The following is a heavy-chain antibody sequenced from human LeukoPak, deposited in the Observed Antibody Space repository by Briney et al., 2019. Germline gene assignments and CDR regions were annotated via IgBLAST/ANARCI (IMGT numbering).Heavy chain of an antibody. V-gene: IGHV3-30-3*01. CDR3: TLPAAIGGYFDY. Sequence: PGGSLRLSCAASGFTFSSYAMHWVRQAPGKGLEWVAVISYDGSNKYYADSVKGRFTISRDNSKNTLYLQMNSLRAEDTAVDYCTLPAAIGGYFDYWGQGTLVTVSS. CDR2: ISYDGSNK. CDR1: GFTFSSYA. D-gene: IGHD2-2*02. J-gene: IGHJ4*02.